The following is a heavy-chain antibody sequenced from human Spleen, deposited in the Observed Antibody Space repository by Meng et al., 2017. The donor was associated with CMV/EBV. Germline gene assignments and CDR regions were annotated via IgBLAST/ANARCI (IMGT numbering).Heavy chain of an antibody. CDR2: INHSGST. J-gene: IGHJ4*02. CDR1: GGSFIGYY. D-gene: IGHD5-24*01. V-gene: IGHV4-34*01. CDR3: ARGGGRWLQPRALWY. Sequence: LPQWCAGLLKTQETLAPTVESYGGSFIGYYWSWIRQPPGKGLEWIGEINHSGSTNYTPSLKSRVTISVDTSKNQFSLKLSSVTAADTAVYYCARGGGRWLQPRALWYWGQGTLVTVSS.